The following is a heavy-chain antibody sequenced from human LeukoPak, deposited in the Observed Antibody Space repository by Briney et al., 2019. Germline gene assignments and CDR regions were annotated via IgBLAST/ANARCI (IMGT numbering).Heavy chain of an antibody. J-gene: IGHJ1*01. V-gene: IGHV3-33*01. Sequence: GGSLRLSCAASGSIFTASGMHWVRQAPGKGLEWVAVIWYDGSNKYYADSVKGRFTISRDNSKNTLYLQMNSLRAEDTAVYYCARDGGNRGIGAFQHWGQGTLVTVSS. CDR3: ARDGGNRGIGAFQH. D-gene: IGHD4-23*01. CDR2: IWYDGSNK. CDR1: GSIFTASG.